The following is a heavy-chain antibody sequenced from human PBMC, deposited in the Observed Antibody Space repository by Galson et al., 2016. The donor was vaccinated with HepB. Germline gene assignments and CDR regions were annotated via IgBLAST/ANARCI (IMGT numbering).Heavy chain of an antibody. D-gene: IGHD2-21*01. V-gene: IGHV3-9*01. CDR1: GFTFDDYA. CDR2: ISWNSGRI. Sequence: SLRLSCAASGFTFDDYAMHWVRQAPGKGLEWVSGISWNSGRIGYADSVKGRFTISRDNAKNSLYLQMNSLRAEDTALYYCAKDALYKAYCGGDCQPTAPYGMDVWGQGTTVTVSS. CDR3: AKDALYKAYCGGDCQPTAPYGMDV. J-gene: IGHJ6*02.